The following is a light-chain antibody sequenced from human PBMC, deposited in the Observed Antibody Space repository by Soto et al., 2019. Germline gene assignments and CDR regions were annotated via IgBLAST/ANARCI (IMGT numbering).Light chain of an antibody. J-gene: IGLJ1*01. CDR2: DVS. CDR3: SSYTSSSTPDV. CDR1: SSDVGGYNY. V-gene: IGLV2-14*01. Sequence: QSVLTQPAPVSGSPGQSITISCPGTSSDVGGYNYVSWYQQHPGKAPKLMIYDVSNRPSGVSNRFSGSKSGNTASLTISGLQAEDEADYYCSSYTSSSTPDVFGTGTKVTVL.